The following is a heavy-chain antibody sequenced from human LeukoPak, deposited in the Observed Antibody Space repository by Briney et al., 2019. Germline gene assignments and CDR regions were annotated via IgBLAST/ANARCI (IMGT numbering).Heavy chain of an antibody. Sequence: SETLSLTCTVSGGSISSYYWSWIRQPPGKGLEWIGYIYHSGSTNYNPSLKSRVTISVDTSKNQFSLKLSSVTAADTAVYYCARRSSDDWYFDLWGRGTLVTVSS. CDR2: IYHSGST. CDR1: GGSISSYY. J-gene: IGHJ2*01. V-gene: IGHV4-59*08. D-gene: IGHD3-22*01. CDR3: ARRSSDDWYFDL.